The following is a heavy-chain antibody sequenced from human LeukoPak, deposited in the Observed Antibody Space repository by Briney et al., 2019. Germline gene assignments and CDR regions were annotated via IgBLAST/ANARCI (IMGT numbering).Heavy chain of an antibody. CDR3: ARTGGSYYGYFDY. D-gene: IGHD3-10*01. Sequence: GGSLRLSCAASGFTFSSYSMNWVRQAPGKGLEWISDISTRSSTMSYADSVKGRFTISRDNAKNSLYLEMNSLRAEDTAVYYCARTGGSYYGYFDYWGQGTLVTVSS. V-gene: IGHV3-48*01. CDR1: GFTFSSYS. CDR2: ISTRSSTM. J-gene: IGHJ4*02.